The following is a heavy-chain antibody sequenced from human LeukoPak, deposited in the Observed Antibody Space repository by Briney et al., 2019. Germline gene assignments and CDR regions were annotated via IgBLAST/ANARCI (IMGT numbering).Heavy chain of an antibody. D-gene: IGHD3-16*01. V-gene: IGHV3-30*02. CDR3: ARGFPLWDY. J-gene: IGHJ4*02. Sequence: PGGSLRLSCAASGFTFSSYGMHWVRQAPGKGLEWVSFIRYDGSNEYYADSVRGRFTISRDNSKNTLYLQMNSLRAEDTAVYYCARGFPLWDYWGQGTLVTVSS. CDR2: IRYDGSNE. CDR1: GFTFSSYG.